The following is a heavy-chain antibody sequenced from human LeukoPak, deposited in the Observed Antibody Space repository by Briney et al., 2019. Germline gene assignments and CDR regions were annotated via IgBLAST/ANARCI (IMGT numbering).Heavy chain of an antibody. V-gene: IGHV1-2*02. D-gene: IGHD1-1*01. CDR1: GYTFTGYY. Sequence: WGSVRVSCKASGYTFTGYYIHWVRQAPGQGLEWMVWINPNSGGTNYAQKFQGRVTITRDTSISTAYMELSRLRSDDTAVYYCARVGATGTTSSFDYWGQGTLVTVSS. CDR3: ARVGATGTTSSFDY. CDR2: INPNSGGT. J-gene: IGHJ4*02.